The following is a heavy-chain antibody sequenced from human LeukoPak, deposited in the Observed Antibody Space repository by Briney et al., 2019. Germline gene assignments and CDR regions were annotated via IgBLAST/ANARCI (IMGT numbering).Heavy chain of an antibody. J-gene: IGHJ4*02. V-gene: IGHV4-59*01. Sequence: SETLSLTCTVSGGSISSYYWSWIRQPPGKGLEWIGYIYYSGSTNYNPSLKSRVTISVDTSKNQFSLELSSVTAADTAVYYCARVGVVHAFDYWGQGTLVTVSS. CDR3: ARVGVVHAFDY. CDR2: IYYSGST. CDR1: GGSISSYY. D-gene: IGHD3-3*01.